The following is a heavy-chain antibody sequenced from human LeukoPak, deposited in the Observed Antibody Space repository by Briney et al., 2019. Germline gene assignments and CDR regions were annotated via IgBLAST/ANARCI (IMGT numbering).Heavy chain of an antibody. D-gene: IGHD3-22*01. CDR1: GGTFSSYA. J-gene: IGHJ4*02. Sequence: ASVKVSCKASGGTFSSYAISWVRQAPGQGLEWMGGIIPIFGTANYAQKFQGRVTITADESTSTAYMELSSLRFEDTAFYYCARADSSGYSLDENFDYWGQGTLVTVSS. V-gene: IGHV1-69*13. CDR2: IIPIFGTA. CDR3: ARADSSGYSLDENFDY.